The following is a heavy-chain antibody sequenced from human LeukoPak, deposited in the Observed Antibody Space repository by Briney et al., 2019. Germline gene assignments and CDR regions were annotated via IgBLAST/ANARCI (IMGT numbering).Heavy chain of an antibody. V-gene: IGHV3-30*02. D-gene: IGHD4-17*01. CDR2: IRYDGSNK. CDR1: GFTFSSYG. Sequence: GGSLRLSCAASGFTFSSYGMHWVRQALGKGLEWVAFIRYDGSNKYYADSVKGRFTISRDNSKNTLYLQMNSLRAEDTAVYYCAKNPGYGDSKRGLDYWGQGTLVTVSS. CDR3: AKNPGYGDSKRGLDY. J-gene: IGHJ4*02.